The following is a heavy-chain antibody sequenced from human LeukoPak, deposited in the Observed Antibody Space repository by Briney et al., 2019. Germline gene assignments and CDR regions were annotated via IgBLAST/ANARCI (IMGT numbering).Heavy chain of an antibody. CDR1: GDSISSYY. Sequence: SETLSLTCTVSGDSISSYYWSWTRQPAGKGLEWIGRIHTSGSTNHNPSLTSRVTMSVDTSKNQFSLRLTSVTAADTAVYYCARETAELGRSFDYWGQGAQVTVSS. CDR3: ARETAELGRSFDY. V-gene: IGHV4-4*07. CDR2: IHTSGST. D-gene: IGHD6-6*01. J-gene: IGHJ4*02.